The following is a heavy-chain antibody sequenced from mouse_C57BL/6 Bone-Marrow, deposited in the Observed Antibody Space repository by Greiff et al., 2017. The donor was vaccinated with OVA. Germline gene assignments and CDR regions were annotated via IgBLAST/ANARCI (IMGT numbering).Heavy chain of an antibody. D-gene: IGHD1-1*01. CDR1: GFSLTSYG. Sequence: VQLKESGPGLVQPSQSLSITCTVSGFSLTSYGVPWVRQSPGKGLEWLGVIWSGGSTDYKAAFISRLSISKDNSKSQVFFKMNSLQADDTAIYYCARALITTVVATGAMDYWGQGTSVTVSS. CDR2: IWSGGST. CDR3: ARALITTVVATGAMDY. V-gene: IGHV2-2*01. J-gene: IGHJ4*01.